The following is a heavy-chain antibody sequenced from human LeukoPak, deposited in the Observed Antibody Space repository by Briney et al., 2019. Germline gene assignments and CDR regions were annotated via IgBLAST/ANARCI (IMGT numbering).Heavy chain of an antibody. CDR3: AKDCSGGSCLDY. CDR1: GFTFSSYA. CDR2: ISGSGGST. V-gene: IGHV3-23*01. Sequence: GASLRLSCAASGFTFSSYAMSWVRQAPGKGLEWVSAISGSGGSTYYADSVKGRFTISRDNSKNTLYLQMNSLRAEDTAVYYCAKDCSGGSCLDYWGQGTLVTVSS. D-gene: IGHD2-15*01. J-gene: IGHJ4*02.